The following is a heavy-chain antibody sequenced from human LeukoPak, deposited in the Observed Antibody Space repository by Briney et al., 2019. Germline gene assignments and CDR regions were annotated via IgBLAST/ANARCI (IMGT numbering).Heavy chain of an antibody. CDR3: AKDSGDYGGNYLELDY. J-gene: IGHJ4*02. CDR2: ISYDGSNK. D-gene: IGHD4-23*01. Sequence: PGGSLRLSCAASGFTFSSYGMHWVRQAPGKGLEWVAVISYDGSNKYYADSVKGRFTISRDNSKNTLYLQMNSLRAEDTAVYYCAKDSGDYGGNYLELDYWGQGTLVTVSS. CDR1: GFTFSSYG. V-gene: IGHV3-30*18.